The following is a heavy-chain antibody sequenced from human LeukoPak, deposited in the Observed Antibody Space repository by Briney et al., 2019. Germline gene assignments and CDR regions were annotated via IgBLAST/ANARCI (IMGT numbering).Heavy chain of an antibody. CDR2: IYYSGST. J-gene: IGHJ6*02. Sequence: SETLSLTCTVSGGSISSYYWSWIRQPPGKGLEWIGYIYYSGSTNYNPSLKSRVTISVDTSKNQFSLKLSSVTAADTAVYYCAREVGYGLPRYYYGMDVWGQGTTVTVSS. CDR3: AREVGYGLPRYYYGMDV. CDR1: GGSISSYY. V-gene: IGHV4-59*01. D-gene: IGHD5-18*01.